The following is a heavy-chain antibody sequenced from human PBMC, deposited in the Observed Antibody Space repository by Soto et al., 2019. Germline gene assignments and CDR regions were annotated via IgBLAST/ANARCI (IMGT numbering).Heavy chain of an antibody. Sequence: SETLSLTCAVSGGSISSSNLWSWVRQPPGKGLEWIGEIYQSGSTNYNPSLKSRVTISVDKSKNQFSLKLSSVTAADTAVYYCARHRCSGGSCYYYFDYWGQGTLVTVSS. CDR2: IYQSGST. D-gene: IGHD2-15*01. V-gene: IGHV4-4*02. J-gene: IGHJ4*02. CDR1: GGSISSSNL. CDR3: ARHRCSGGSCYYYFDY.